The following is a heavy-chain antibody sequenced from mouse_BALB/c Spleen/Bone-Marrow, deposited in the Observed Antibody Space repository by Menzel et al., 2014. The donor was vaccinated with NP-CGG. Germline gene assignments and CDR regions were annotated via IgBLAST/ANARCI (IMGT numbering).Heavy chain of an antibody. CDR1: GFNIKDTY. Sequence: EVQLQESGAELVKPGASVKLSCTASGFNIKDTYMHWVKQRPEQGLEWIGRIDPANGNTKYDPKFQGKATITADTSSNTAYLQLSCLTSEDTAVYYCARLITTDYWGQGTTLTVSS. CDR2: IDPANGNT. D-gene: IGHD2-4*01. CDR3: ARLITTDY. V-gene: IGHV14-3*02. J-gene: IGHJ2*01.